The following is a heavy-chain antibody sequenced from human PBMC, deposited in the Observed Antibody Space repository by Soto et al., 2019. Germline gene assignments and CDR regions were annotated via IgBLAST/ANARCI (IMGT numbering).Heavy chain of an antibody. V-gene: IGHV1-8*01. CDR3: ARVPRGSRYFYYLAV. J-gene: IGHJ6*03. Sequence: QVQLVQSGAEVKKPGASVKVSCKASGDTFTGDEITWVRQATGQGLEWMGWMNLNGGNTGYAQTFQGRVSMTEHPSISTADMWLSSLRSEDTAVYYCARVPRGSRYFYYLAVWGKGTTVIVSS. CDR2: MNLNGGNT. D-gene: IGHD3-16*01. CDR1: GDTFTGDE.